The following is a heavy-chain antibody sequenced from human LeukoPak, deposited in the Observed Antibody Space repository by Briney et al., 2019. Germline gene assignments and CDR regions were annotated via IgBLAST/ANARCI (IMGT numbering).Heavy chain of an antibody. D-gene: IGHD3-22*01. CDR1: GFTFSSYG. V-gene: IGHV3-33*01. Sequence: PGGSLRLSCAASGFTFSSYGMHWVRQAPGNGLEWVAVIWYDGSNKYYADSVKGRFTISRDNSKNTLYLQMNSLRAEDTAVYYCARDGNYYDSSGYLDGNLDYWGQGTLVTVSS. J-gene: IGHJ4*02. CDR2: IWYDGSNK. CDR3: ARDGNYYDSSGYLDGNLDY.